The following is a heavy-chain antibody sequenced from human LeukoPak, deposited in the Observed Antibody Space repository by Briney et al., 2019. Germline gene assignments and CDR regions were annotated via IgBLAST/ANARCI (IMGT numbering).Heavy chain of an antibody. Sequence: ASVKVSCKASGYTFTSYDINWVRQATGQGLEWMGWMNPNSGNTGYAEKFQGRVTITADESTSTAYMELSSLRSEDTAVYYCARDSRGGFDYWGQGTLVTVSS. CDR3: ARDSRGGFDY. CDR2: MNPNSGNT. V-gene: IGHV1-8*01. D-gene: IGHD2-15*01. CDR1: GYTFTSYD. J-gene: IGHJ4*02.